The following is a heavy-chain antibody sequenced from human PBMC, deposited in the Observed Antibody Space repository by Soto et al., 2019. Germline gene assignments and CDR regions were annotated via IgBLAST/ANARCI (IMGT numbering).Heavy chain of an antibody. D-gene: IGHD3-3*01. J-gene: IGHJ6*02. V-gene: IGHV4-34*01. CDR2: INHSGST. CDR1: CGSFSGYY. CDR3: ARAKGVVIGYYYYGMDV. Sequence: SDTLSLTCAVYCGSFSGYYWSWIRQPPGKGLEWIGEINHSGSTNYNPSLKSRVTISVDTSKNQFSLKLSSVTAADTAVYYCARAKGVVIGYYYYGMDVWGQGTTVTVSS.